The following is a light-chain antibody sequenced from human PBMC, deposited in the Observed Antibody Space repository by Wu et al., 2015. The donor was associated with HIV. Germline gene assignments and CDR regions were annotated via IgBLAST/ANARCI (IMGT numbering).Light chain of an antibody. CDR2: GAS. J-gene: IGKJ1*01. V-gene: IGKV3-20*01. CDR3: QHYGSSQWT. CDR1: QTVSSRN. Sequence: EIVLTQSPGTLSLSPGETATFSCRASQTVSSRNLAWYQQAPGQPPRLLIYGASSRATGIPDRFSGSGSGADFTLTINRLEPEDFAVYYCQHYGSSQWTFGQGTKVEIK.